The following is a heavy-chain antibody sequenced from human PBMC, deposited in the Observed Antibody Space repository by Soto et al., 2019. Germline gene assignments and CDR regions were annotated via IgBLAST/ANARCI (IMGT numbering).Heavy chain of an antibody. CDR2: INHSGST. Sequence: QVQLQQWGAGLLKPSETLSLTCAVYGGSFSGYYWSWIRQPPGKGLEWIGEINHSGSTNYNPSLKSRVTISVDTSKNQFALKLSSVTAADTAVYYCARGKVGAIWGKGTMVTVSS. CDR3: ARGKVGAI. J-gene: IGHJ3*02. D-gene: IGHD3-16*01. V-gene: IGHV4-34*01. CDR1: GGSFSGYY.